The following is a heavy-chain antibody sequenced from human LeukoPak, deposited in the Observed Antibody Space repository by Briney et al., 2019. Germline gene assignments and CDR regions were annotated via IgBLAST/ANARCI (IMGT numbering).Heavy chain of an antibody. J-gene: IGHJ3*02. Sequence: SETLSLTCTVSGGSMSSNYWSWIRQPPGKGLEWIGYIYNSGTIYYSGSTNYNPSLLSRVTISVDTSKNQFSLKLRSVTAADTAVYYCARGGMAMEDAFDIWGQGTMVTVSS. D-gene: IGHD5-24*01. CDR2: IYNSGTIYYSGST. V-gene: IGHV4-59*01. CDR1: GGSMSSNY. CDR3: ARGGMAMEDAFDI.